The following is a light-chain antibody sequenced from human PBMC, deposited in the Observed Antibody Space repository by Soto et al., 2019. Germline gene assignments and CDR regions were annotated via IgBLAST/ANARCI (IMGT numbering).Light chain of an antibody. CDR1: RSNIGGNG. J-gene: IGLJ2*01. CDR2: RSN. Sequence: QSVLTQPPSASGTPGQRVTISCSGSRSNIGGNGVHWYQQLPGTAPKLLIYRSNQRPSGVPDRFSGSKSGTSASLAISGLQSEDEADYYCAAWDDSLNGRLFGGGTKLTVL. CDR3: AAWDDSLNGRL. V-gene: IGLV1-44*01.